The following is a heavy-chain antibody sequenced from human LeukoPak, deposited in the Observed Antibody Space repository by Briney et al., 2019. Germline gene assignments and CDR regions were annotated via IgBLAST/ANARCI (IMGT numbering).Heavy chain of an antibody. V-gene: IGHV4-34*01. J-gene: IGHJ4*02. CDR3: ARVVGKYSSSWYY. Sequence: SETLSLTCAVYGGSFSRYSWSWIRQPPGKGLEWIGEINHSGSTNYNPSLKGRVTISVDTSKNQFSLKLRSVTAADTAVYYCARVVGKYSSSWYYWGQRTLVTVSS. D-gene: IGHD6-13*01. CDR2: INHSGST. CDR1: GGSFSRYS.